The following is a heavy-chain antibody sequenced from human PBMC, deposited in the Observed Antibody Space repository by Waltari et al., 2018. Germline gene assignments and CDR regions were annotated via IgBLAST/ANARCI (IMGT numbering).Heavy chain of an antibody. D-gene: IGHD2-15*01. CDR3: ARDRGRGIYLDS. Sequence: QMQLQESGPGLVQPSGPLSLTCTVSGDSMSSSDWWSWVRQTPEKGLEWIGQIQRSGRTHYNPSFESRVTISIDTSKNQFSLKVTSTTAADTAVYYCARDRGRGIYLDSWGRGTLVTVSP. V-gene: IGHV4-4*02. CDR1: GDSMSSSDW. CDR2: IQRSGRT. J-gene: IGHJ4*02.